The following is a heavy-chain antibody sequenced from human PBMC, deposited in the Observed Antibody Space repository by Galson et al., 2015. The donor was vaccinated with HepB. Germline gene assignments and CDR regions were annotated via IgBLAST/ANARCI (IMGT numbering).Heavy chain of an antibody. J-gene: IGHJ4*02. CDR2: INPSDGST. CDR3: ARGGSTYTSSRKYYFDY. D-gene: IGHD6-13*01. Sequence: SVKVSCKASGYTFTSYYMDWVRQAPGQGLEWMGIINPSDGSTTYAQKFQGRVTMTRDTSTSTVYMELNSLRSEDTAVYYCARGGSTYTSSRKYYFDYWGQGTLVTVSS. CDR1: GYTFTSYY. V-gene: IGHV1-46*03.